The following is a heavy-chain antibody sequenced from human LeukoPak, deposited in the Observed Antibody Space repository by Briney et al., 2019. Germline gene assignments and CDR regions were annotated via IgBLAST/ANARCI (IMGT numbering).Heavy chain of an antibody. J-gene: IGHJ5*02. CDR1: GFTFSSYW. Sequence: PGGSLRLSCAASGFTFSSYWMNWVRQFPGKGLEWLANIKQDGSQKYYVDSVKGRFTISRDNAKNTLYLQMNSLRVEDTAVYYCGKEVPGESRPESWGQGTLVTVSS. CDR2: IKQDGSQK. D-gene: IGHD7-27*01. CDR3: GKEVPGESRPES. V-gene: IGHV3-7*01.